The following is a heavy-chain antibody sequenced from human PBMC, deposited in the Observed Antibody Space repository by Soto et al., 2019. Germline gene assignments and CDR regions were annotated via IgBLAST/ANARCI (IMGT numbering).Heavy chain of an antibody. CDR3: ARDNITGLFDY. V-gene: IGHV4-34*01. D-gene: IGHD2-8*02. J-gene: IGHJ4*02. Sequence: QVQLQQWGAGLLKPSETLSLTCAVYGGSFSAYDWTWIRQPPGTGLEWIGEINHSGSTNYNPSLKXXGTISVDTSKNQFSLKLTSVTAADTAVYYCARDNITGLFDYWGQGTLVTVSS. CDR2: INHSGST. CDR1: GGSFSAYD.